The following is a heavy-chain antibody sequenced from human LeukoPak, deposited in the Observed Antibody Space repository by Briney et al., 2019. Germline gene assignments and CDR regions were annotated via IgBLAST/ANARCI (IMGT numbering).Heavy chain of an antibody. D-gene: IGHD4-23*01. CDR3: ARRAGGYSHPYDY. J-gene: IGHJ4*02. CDR2: ISSSSSTI. V-gene: IGHV3-48*01. Sequence: GGSLRLSCAASGLTISSYSMNWVRQAPGKGLQWVSYISSSSSTIYYADSVKGRFTISRDNSKNTLYLQMNSLRAEDTAVYYCARRAGGYSHPYDYWGQGTLVTVSS. CDR1: GLTISSYS.